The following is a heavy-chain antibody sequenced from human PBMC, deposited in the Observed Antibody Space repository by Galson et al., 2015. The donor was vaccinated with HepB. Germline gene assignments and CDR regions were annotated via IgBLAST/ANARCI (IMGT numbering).Heavy chain of an antibody. CDR1: GFTFSDSF. CDR2: INPSGTYA. CDR3: AREYYANPDH. Sequence: SLRLSCATSGFTFSDSFMSWLRQAPGKGLEWVSFINPSGTYAKYADSGKGRFTISRDNAENSVYLQMNSLRAENTAIYYCAREYYANPDHWGQGTQVTVSS. J-gene: IGHJ5*02. D-gene: IGHD3-16*01. V-gene: IGHV3-11*06.